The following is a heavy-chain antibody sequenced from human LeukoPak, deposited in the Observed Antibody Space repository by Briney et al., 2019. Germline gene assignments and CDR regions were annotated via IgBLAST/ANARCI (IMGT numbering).Heavy chain of an antibody. J-gene: IGHJ5*02. D-gene: IGHD2-2*02. CDR1: GYTFTGYY. V-gene: IGHV1-2*02. Sequence: ASVKVSCKAAGYTFTGYYMHWVRQAPGQGLERMGWINTNSGGTNYAQKFQGRVTMTRDTSISTAYMELSRLRSDDTAVYYCARVAGYQLLYSWFDPWGQGTLVTVSS. CDR3: ARVAGYQLLYSWFDP. CDR2: INTNSGGT.